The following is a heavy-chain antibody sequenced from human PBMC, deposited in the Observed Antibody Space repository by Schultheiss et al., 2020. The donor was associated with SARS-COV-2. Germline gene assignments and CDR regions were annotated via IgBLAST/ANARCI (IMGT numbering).Heavy chain of an antibody. D-gene: IGHD6-6*01. CDR2: IYHSGST. J-gene: IGHJ4*02. CDR3: ARDRDYSSTSIAGEDY. CDR1: GGSISSGGYS. V-gene: IGHV4-30-2*01. Sequence: SQTLSLTCAVSGGSISSGGYSWSWIRQPPGKGLEWIGYIYHSGSTYYNPSLKSRVTISVDTSKNQFSLKLSSVTAADTAVYFCARDRDYSSTSIAGEDYWGQGTLVTVSS.